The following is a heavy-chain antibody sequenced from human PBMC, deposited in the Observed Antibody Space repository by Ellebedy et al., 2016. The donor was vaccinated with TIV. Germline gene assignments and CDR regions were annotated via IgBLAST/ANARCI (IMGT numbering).Heavy chain of an antibody. CDR1: GYSFTSYW. J-gene: IGHJ3*02. D-gene: IGHD5-18*01. CDR2: IYPGDSDT. CDR3: ARAEGPYSPLGAFDI. V-gene: IGHV5-51*01. Sequence: GGSLRLXXKGSGYSFTSYWIGWVRQMPGKGLEWMGIIYPGDSDTRYSPSFQGQVTISADKSISTAYLQWSSLKASDTAMYYCARAEGPYSPLGAFDIWGQGTMVTVSS.